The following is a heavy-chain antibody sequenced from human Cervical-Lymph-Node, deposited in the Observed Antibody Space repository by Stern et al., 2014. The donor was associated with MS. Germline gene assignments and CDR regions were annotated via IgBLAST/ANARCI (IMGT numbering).Heavy chain of an antibody. CDR3: ARDHYGQYFDY. V-gene: IGHV4-59*01. Sequence: QLQLQESGPGLVKPSETLSLTCSVSGDSITSNYWSWIRQPPGKGLEWIGYIYHTGVTDYNPSLKSRVTIFVDTSKDQFSLKLSSVTAADTAVYYCARDHYGQYFDYWGQGALVTVSS. J-gene: IGHJ4*02. D-gene: IGHD3-16*01. CDR1: GDSITSNY. CDR2: IYHTGVT.